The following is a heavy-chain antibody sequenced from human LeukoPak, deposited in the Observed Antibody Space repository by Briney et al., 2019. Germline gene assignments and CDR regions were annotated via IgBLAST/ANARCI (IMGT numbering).Heavy chain of an antibody. D-gene: IGHD4-17*01. CDR3: ATDLVYGDYYFDY. CDR1: GGTFSSYA. Sequence: ASVKVSCKASGGTFSSYAISWVRQAPGQGLEWMGGIIPIFGTANYAQKFQGRVTMTEDTSTDTAYMELSSLRSEDTAVYYCATDLVYGDYYFDYWGQGTLVTVSS. V-gene: IGHV1-69*06. CDR2: IIPIFGTA. J-gene: IGHJ4*02.